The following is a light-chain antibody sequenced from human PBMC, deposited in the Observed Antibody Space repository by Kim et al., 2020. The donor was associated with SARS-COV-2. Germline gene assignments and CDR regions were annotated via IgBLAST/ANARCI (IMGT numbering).Light chain of an antibody. V-gene: IGLV1-44*01. J-gene: IGLJ1*01. CDR1: RSNIGSNT. CDR3: AAWDDSLNDYV. CDR2: SNN. Sequence: GQRYTTFCSGSRSNIGSNTVNWYQQLPGTAPKLLIYSNNQRPSGVPDRFSGSKSGTSASLAISGLQSEDEADYYCAAWDDSLNDYVFGTGTKVTVL.